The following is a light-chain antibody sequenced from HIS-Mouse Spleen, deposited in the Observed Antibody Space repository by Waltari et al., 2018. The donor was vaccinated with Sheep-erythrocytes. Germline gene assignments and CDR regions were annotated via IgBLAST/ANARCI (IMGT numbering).Light chain of an antibody. J-gene: IGLJ1*01. CDR3: CSYAGSYNHV. CDR1: SRDVGGYNY. V-gene: IGLV2-11*01. CDR2: DVS. Sequence: QSALTQPRSVSGSPGQSVTISCTGTSRDVGGYNYVSWYQQPPGQAPQFMIYDVSKRPSGVPDRFSGSKSGNTASLTISGLQAEDEADYYCCSYAGSYNHVFATGTKVTVL.